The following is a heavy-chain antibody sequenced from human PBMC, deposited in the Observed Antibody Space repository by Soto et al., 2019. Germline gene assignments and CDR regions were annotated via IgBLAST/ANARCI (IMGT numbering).Heavy chain of an antibody. CDR3: ARGLVGATRSYFDY. Sequence: GGSLRLSCAASGFTFSSYAMNWVRQAPGKGLEWVAVISYDGSNKYYADSVKGRFTISRVNSKNTLYLQMNSLRAEDPAVSYCARGLVGATRSYFDYWGQGTLVTVSA. J-gene: IGHJ4*02. V-gene: IGHV3-30-3*01. D-gene: IGHD1-26*01. CDR1: GFTFSSYA. CDR2: ISYDGSNK.